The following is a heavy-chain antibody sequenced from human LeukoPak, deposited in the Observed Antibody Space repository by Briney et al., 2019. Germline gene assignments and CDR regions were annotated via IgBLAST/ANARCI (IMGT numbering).Heavy chain of an antibody. CDR3: ARSYYNGSGSYYPLDY. V-gene: IGHV3-33*08. Sequence: GGSLRLSCSASRFNFGSYAMHWVRQAPGKGLEWVAVIWYDGSSEYYEESVKGRFTISRDNSKNTLYLQMNSLRADDTAVYHCARSYYNGSGSYYPLDYWGQGTLVTVSS. CDR1: RFNFGSYA. J-gene: IGHJ4*02. CDR2: IWYDGSSE. D-gene: IGHD3-10*01.